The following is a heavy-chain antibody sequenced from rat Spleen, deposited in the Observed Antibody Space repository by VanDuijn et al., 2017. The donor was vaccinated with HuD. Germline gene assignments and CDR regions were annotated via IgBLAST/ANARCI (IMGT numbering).Heavy chain of an antibody. CDR1: GFTFSSYW. D-gene: IGHD1-2*01. CDR2: INTDGGRT. J-gene: IGHJ3*01. V-gene: IGHV5-58*01. Sequence: EVQLVESGGGLVQPGRSLKLSCVDSGFTFSSYWMYWIRQAPGKGLEWVSSINTDGGRTYYPDSVKCRFTISRDNAKSTLYLQMDSLRSEYTATYYGARHAHGNYSSYKGWFAYWGQGTLVTVSS. CDR3: ARHAHGNYSSYKGWFAY.